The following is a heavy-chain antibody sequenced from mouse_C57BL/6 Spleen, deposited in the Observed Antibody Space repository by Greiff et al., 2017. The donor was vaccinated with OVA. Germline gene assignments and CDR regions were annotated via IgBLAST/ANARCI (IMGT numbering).Heavy chain of an antibody. V-gene: IGHV5-17*01. Sequence: EVHLVESGGGLVQPGGSLKLSCAASGFTFSDYGMHWVRQAPETGLEWVAYISSGSSTIYYADTVKGRFTISRDNAKDTLFLQMTSLRSEYTAMYYCARGADYDNWYFDVWGTGTTVTVSS. CDR1: GFTFSDYG. CDR2: ISSGSSTI. J-gene: IGHJ1*03. D-gene: IGHD2-4*01. CDR3: ARGADYDNWYFDV.